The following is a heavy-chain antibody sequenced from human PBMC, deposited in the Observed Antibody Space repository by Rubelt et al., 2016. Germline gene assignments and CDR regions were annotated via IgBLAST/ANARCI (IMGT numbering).Heavy chain of an antibody. CDR3: ARFASGKASHFDF. Sequence: QVQLQESGPGLVKPSETLSLTCTVSGGSISSYYWSWIRQPPGKGLEWIGYVYYSGSTNYNPSLKSRVTISVDKAQNQFSLKVTAGTAAETAVYYCARFASGKASHFDFWGQGTLVTVSS. J-gene: IGHJ4*02. CDR2: VYYSGST. CDR1: GGSISSYY. D-gene: IGHD3-10*01. V-gene: IGHV4-59*12.